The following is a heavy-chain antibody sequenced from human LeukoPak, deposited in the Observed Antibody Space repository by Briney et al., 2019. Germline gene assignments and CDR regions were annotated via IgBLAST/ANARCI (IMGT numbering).Heavy chain of an antibody. CDR2: ISYDGSNK. CDR1: GFTFSSYA. CDR3: ASSEWELTSLDY. J-gene: IGHJ4*02. Sequence: PGRSLRLSCAASGFTFSSYAMHWVRQAPGKGLEWVAVISYDGSNKYYADSVKGRFTISRDNSKNTLYLQMNSLRAEDTAVYYCASSEWELTSLDYWGQGTLVTVSS. V-gene: IGHV3-30-3*01. D-gene: IGHD1-26*01.